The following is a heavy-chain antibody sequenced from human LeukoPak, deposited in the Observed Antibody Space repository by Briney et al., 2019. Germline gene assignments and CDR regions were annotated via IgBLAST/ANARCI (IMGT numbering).Heavy chain of an antibody. D-gene: IGHD2-2*02. CDR1: GGSFSGYY. V-gene: IGHV4-34*01. Sequence: SETLSLTCAVYGGSFSGYYWSWIRQPPGKGLEWIGEINHSGSTNYNPSLKSRVTISVDTSKKQFSLNLSSVNAAVTAVYSCARGYCSSTSCYTGGWFDPWGQGTLVTVSS. CDR3: ARGYCSSTSCYTGGWFDP. J-gene: IGHJ5*02. CDR2: INHSGST.